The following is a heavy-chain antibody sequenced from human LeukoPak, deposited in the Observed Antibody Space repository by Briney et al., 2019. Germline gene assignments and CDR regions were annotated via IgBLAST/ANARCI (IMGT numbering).Heavy chain of an antibody. CDR3: ARVTSGEFADY. D-gene: IGHD3-10*01. Sequence: SETLSLTCTVSGGSISIGGYYWSWIRQHPGKGLEWIGYIYYSGITYYNPSLKSRVNISVDTSKNQFSLYLSSVTAADTAVYYCARVTSGEFADYWGQGTLVTVSS. CDR1: GGSISIGGYY. J-gene: IGHJ4*02. V-gene: IGHV4-31*03. CDR2: IYYSGIT.